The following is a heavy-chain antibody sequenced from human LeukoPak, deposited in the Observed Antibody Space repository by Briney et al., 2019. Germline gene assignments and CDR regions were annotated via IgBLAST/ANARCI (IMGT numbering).Heavy chain of an antibody. CDR1: GDSVSSNSAV. Sequence: SQTLSLTCAISGDSVSSNSAVWNWIRQSPSRGLEWLGRTYYRSKWYNDYAVSVKSRITIKPDTSKNQFSLQLNSATPEDAAVYYCARLGLGGAFDIWGQGTMVTVSS. CDR3: ARLGLGGAFDI. J-gene: IGHJ3*02. CDR2: TYYRSKWYN. D-gene: IGHD2-15*01. V-gene: IGHV6-1*01.